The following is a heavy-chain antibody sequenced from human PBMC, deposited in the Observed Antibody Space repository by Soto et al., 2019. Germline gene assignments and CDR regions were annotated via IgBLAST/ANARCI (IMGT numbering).Heavy chain of an antibody. CDR3: TKGYGASQSPFDY. D-gene: IGHD5-12*01. J-gene: IGHJ4*02. CDR2: IIGSGDRA. Sequence: GSLRLSCAASGXTIRSYSMDWVRQAPGKGPELVSGIIGSGDRAYHANSVKGRFTISRDNSKKTLYLQVNSLRADHTAVYYCTKGYGASQSPFDYWGQGTQGTVSS. V-gene: IGHV3-23*01. CDR1: GXTIRSYS.